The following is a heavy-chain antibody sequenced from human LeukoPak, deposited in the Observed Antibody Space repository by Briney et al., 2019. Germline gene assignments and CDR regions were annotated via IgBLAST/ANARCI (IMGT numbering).Heavy chain of an antibody. CDR3: ARTGIAARRFDP. V-gene: IGHV4-34*01. Sequence: SETLSLTCAVFGGSFSDYYWTWIHQPPGKGLEWIGEIYHSGSTNYSPSLKSRVTISVDTSKNQFSLKLSSVTAADTAVYYCARTGIAARRFDPWGRGTLVTVSS. J-gene: IGHJ5*01. CDR1: GGSFSDYY. CDR2: IYHSGST. D-gene: IGHD6-6*01.